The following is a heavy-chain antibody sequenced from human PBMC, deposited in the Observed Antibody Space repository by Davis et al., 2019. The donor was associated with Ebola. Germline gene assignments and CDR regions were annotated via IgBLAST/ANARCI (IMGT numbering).Heavy chain of an antibody. V-gene: IGHV1-18*01. D-gene: IGHD3-3*01. CDR3: ARTYYDFWSGYYNGNWFDP. Sequence: ASVKVSCKASGYTFTSYGISWVRQAPGQGLEWMGWISAYNGNTHYAQKLQGRVTMTTDTSTSTAYMELRSLRSDDTAVYYCARTYYDFWSGYYNGNWFDPWGQGTLVTVSS. CDR2: ISAYNGNT. J-gene: IGHJ5*02. CDR1: GYTFTSYG.